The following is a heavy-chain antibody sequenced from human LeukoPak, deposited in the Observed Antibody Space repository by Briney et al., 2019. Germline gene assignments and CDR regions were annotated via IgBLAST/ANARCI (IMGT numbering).Heavy chain of an antibody. D-gene: IGHD6-13*01. V-gene: IGHV3-30-3*01. J-gene: IGHJ4*02. Sequence: GGSLRLSCAASGFTFSSYAMDWVRQAPGKGVEWVAVISYDGSNKYYADSVKGRFTISRDNSKNTLYLQMNSLRAEDTAVYYCARDSACTQQLVFVGYFDYWGQGTLVTVSS. CDR2: ISYDGSNK. CDR1: GFTFSSYA. CDR3: ARDSACTQQLVFVGYFDY.